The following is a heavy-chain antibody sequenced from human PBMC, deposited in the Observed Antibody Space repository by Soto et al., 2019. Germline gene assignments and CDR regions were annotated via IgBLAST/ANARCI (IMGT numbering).Heavy chain of an antibody. CDR2: IFPADSDT. J-gene: IGHJ4*02. CDR3: APPYGGIDY. Sequence: RESLKISCAGSGYSFATFWIGWVRQMPGKGLEWMGIIFPADSDTRYIPSFQGQVTISVDKSISTAYLQWSSLKASDTAMYYCAPPYGGIDYRGQGTLVTVSS. V-gene: IGHV5-51*01. CDR1: GYSFATFW. D-gene: IGHD4-17*01.